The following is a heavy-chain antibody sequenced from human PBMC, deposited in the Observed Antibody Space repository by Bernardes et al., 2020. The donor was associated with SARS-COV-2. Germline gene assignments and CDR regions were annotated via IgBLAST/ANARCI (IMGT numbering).Heavy chain of an antibody. D-gene: IGHD3-10*01. CDR3: ARHVRGVRGVSPYFDY. CDR1: GYSVTRFW. CDR2: IYPGDSDT. Sequence: GEPLKSSCKGSGYSVTRFWIGWVRPMPGKGLEWMGIIYPGDSDTRYSPSFQGQVTISADKSITTAYLQWSSLKASDTAMYYCARHVRGVRGVSPYFDYWGQGTLVTVSS. J-gene: IGHJ4*02. V-gene: IGHV5-51*01.